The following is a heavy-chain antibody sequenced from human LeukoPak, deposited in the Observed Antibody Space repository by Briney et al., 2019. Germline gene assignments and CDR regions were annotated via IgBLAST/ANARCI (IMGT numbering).Heavy chain of an antibody. CDR1: GFTFSNYA. V-gene: IGHV3-30*02. D-gene: IGHD4-23*01. CDR2: IHYDGSDK. CDR3: ARVLYGGNPGGAFDI. Sequence: PGGSLRLSCAASGFTFSNYAMSWVRQAPGKGLEWVAFIHYDGSDKYYADSVKGRFTISRDNSKNTLYLQMNSLRAEDTAVYYCARVLYGGNPGGAFDIWGQGTMVTVSS. J-gene: IGHJ3*02.